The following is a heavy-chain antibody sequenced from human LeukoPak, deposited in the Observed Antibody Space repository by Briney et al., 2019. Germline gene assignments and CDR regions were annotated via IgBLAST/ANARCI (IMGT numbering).Heavy chain of an antibody. D-gene: IGHD6-13*01. V-gene: IGHV4-4*07. J-gene: IGHJ4*02. CDR1: GGSISSYY. CDR3: ATSIAAAYYYFDY. Sequence: SSQTLSLTCTVSGGSISSYYWSWIRQPAGKGLEWIGRIYTSGSTNYNPALKSRVTMSVDTSKNQFSLKLSSVTAADTAVYYCATSIAAAYYYFDYWGQGTLVTVSS. CDR2: IYTSGST.